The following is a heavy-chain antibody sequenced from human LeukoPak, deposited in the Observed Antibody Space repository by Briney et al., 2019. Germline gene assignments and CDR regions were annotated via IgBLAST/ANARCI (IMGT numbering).Heavy chain of an antibody. Sequence: PGGSLRLSCEASGFTFTTYGMHWVRQAPGKGLEWVAVIWNVGTNKYYADSVKGRFTISRDNSENTLDLQVNSLRAEDTAVYYCVRDGVGATAYFGYFDYWGQGALVTVSS. J-gene: IGHJ4*02. D-gene: IGHD1-26*01. CDR2: IWNVGTNK. V-gene: IGHV3-33*01. CDR3: VRDGVGATAYFGYFDY. CDR1: GFTFTTYG.